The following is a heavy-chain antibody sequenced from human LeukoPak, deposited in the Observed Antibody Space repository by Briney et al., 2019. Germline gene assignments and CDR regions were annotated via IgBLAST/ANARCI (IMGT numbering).Heavy chain of an antibody. CDR2: INPSGGST. CDR1: GYTFTSYY. J-gene: IGHJ6*02. D-gene: IGHD1-7*01. V-gene: IGHV1-46*01. CDR3: AKPSITGTTNPYYYGMDV. Sequence: ASVKVSCKASGYTFTSYYMHWVRQAPGQGLEWMGIINPSGGSTGYAQKFQGRVTMTRDTSTSTVYMELSSLRSEDTAVYYCAKPSITGTTNPYYYGMDVWGQGTTVTVSS.